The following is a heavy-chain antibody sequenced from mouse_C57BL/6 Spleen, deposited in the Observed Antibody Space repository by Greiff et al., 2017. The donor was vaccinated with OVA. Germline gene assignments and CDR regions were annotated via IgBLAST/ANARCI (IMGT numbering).Heavy chain of an antibody. D-gene: IGHD2-1*01. CDR1: GYTFTDYE. V-gene: IGHV1-15*01. J-gene: IGHJ1*03. Sequence: VQLQQSGAELVRPGASVTLSCKASGYTFTDYEMHWVKQTPVHGLEWIGAIDPETGGTAYNQKFKGKAILTADKSSSTAYMELRSLTSEDSAVYYCTRPVYYGNYEGWYFDVWGTGTTVTVSS. CDR2: IDPETGGT. CDR3: TRPVYYGNYEGWYFDV.